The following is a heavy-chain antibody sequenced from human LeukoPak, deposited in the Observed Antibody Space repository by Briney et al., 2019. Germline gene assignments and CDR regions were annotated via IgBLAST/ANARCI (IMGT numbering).Heavy chain of an antibody. J-gene: IGHJ6*03. D-gene: IGHD1-26*01. CDR2: ISYDGSNK. CDR3: AKGSGWEASYFYYYMDV. Sequence: GGFLRLSCAASGFTFSDYFISWIRQAPGKGLEWVAVISYDGSNKYYADSVKGRFTISRDNSKNTLYLQMNSLRAEDTAVYFCAKGSGWEASYFYYYMDVWGKGTTVTISS. V-gene: IGHV3-30*18. CDR1: GFTFSDYF.